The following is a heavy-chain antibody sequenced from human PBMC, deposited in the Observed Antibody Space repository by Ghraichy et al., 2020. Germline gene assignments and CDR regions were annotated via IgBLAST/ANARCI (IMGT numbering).Heavy chain of an antibody. CDR1: GLTFSGSA. V-gene: IGHV3-23*01. CDR2: ISNTGGNT. Sequence: GESLNISCAASGLTFSGSAMSWVRQAPGKGLEWVAAISNTGGNTAYADSVKGRFTISRDNSKNMLYLQMNSLRAEDAAIYYCTTRPSTELVPTAYYFDYWGQGTLVTVSS. CDR3: TTRPSTELVPTAYYFDY. J-gene: IGHJ4*02. D-gene: IGHD2-2*01.